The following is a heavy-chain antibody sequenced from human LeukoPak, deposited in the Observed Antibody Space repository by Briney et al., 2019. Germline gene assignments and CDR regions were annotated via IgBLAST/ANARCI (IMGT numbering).Heavy chain of an antibody. CDR3: ARGTYYDILTGYSPGTFDY. J-gene: IGHJ4*02. V-gene: IGHV4-4*07. D-gene: IGHD3-9*01. CDR1: GGSISNYS. Sequence: PSETLSLTCTVSGGSISNYSWSWIRQPAGKGLEWIGRIYTSGSTNYNPSLKSRVTMSVDTSKNQFSLKLSSVTAADTAMYYCARGTYYDILTGYSPGTFDYWGQGTLVTVPS. CDR2: IYTSGST.